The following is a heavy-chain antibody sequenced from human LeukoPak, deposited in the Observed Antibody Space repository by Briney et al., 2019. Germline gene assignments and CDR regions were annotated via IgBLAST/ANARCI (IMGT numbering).Heavy chain of an antibody. V-gene: IGHV3-15*01. Sequence: PGESLRLSCAPSGFTFNTAHMIGPPKPPGKGLEGVGRLKSRSQRGTADYAAPVKGRSTISRDDSKNTLYLQMNSLKIEDTGVYYCATDRNWFDPWGQGTLVTVSS. CDR2: LKSRSQRGTA. CDR3: ATDRNWFDP. CDR1: GFTFNTAH. J-gene: IGHJ5*02.